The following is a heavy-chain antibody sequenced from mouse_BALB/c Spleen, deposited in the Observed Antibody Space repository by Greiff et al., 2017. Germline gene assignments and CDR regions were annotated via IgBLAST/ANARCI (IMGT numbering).Heavy chain of an antibody. Sequence: EVMLVESGGGLVKPGGSLKLSCAASGFTFSDYYMYWVRQTPEKRLEWVATISDGGSYTYYPDSVKGRFTISRDNAKNNLYLQMSSLKSEDTAMYYCARGHRYDGAMDYWGQGTSVTVSS. CDR1: GFTFSDYY. CDR2: ISDGGSYT. V-gene: IGHV5-4*02. J-gene: IGHJ4*01. CDR3: ARGHRYDGAMDY. D-gene: IGHD2-14*01.